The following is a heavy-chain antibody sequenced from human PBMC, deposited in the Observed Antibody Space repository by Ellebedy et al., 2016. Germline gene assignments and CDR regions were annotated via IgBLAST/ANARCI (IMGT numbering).Heavy chain of an antibody. CDR3: ALNDGYDSKDIYYYYMDV. V-gene: IGHV3-23*01. D-gene: IGHD5-12*01. Sequence: GGSLRLSXATSGFSFRSYAMNWVRQAPGKGLEWVSSISGSGTNRDYADSVKGRFTISRDKSKKTVYLQMDSLRVEDTAIYYCALNDGYDSKDIYYYYMDVWGNGTTVTVSS. CDR2: ISGSGTNR. CDR1: GFSFRSYA. J-gene: IGHJ6*03.